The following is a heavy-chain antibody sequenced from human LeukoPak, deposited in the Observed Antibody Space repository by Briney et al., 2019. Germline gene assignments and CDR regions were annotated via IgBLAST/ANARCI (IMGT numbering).Heavy chain of an antibody. Sequence: SETLSLTCTVSGGSISSYYWSWIRQPPGKGLEWIGYIYYSGSTNYNPSLKSQVTISVDTSKNQFSLKLSSVTAADTAVYYCARDRLITEGAFDIWGQGTMVTVSS. J-gene: IGHJ3*02. D-gene: IGHD3/OR15-3a*01. CDR2: IYYSGST. CDR1: GGSISSYY. V-gene: IGHV4-59*08. CDR3: ARDRLITEGAFDI.